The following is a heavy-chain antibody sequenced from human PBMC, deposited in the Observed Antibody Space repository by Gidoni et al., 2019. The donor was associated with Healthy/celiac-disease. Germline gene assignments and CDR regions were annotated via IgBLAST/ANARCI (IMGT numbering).Heavy chain of an antibody. D-gene: IGHD3-16*01. V-gene: IGHV3-7*01. CDR2: IKQDGSEK. J-gene: IGHJ3*02. CDR3: ARESDYVWGSYGAFDI. CDR1: GFTFSSYW. Sequence: EAQLVESGGGLVQPGGSLRLSCASSGFTFSSYWMSWVRQAPGKGLEWVANIKQDGSEKYYVDSVKGRFTISRDNAKNSLYLQMNSLRAEDTAVYYCARESDYVWGSYGAFDIWGQGTMVTVSS.